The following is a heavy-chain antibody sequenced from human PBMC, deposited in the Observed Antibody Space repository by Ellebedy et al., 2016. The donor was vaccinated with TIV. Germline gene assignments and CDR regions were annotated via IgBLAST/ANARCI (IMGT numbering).Heavy chain of an antibody. J-gene: IGHJ4*02. CDR1: GYSFTRYG. CDR3: ARDGLRYFDYDNNLDY. Sequence: AASVKVSCKASGYSFTRYGISWVRQAPGQGLEWMGWISAYNGNTNYAQKFQDRVTMTTDTSTGTAYMELRSLRSDDTAVFYCARDGLRYFDYDNNLDYWGQGTLVTVSS. V-gene: IGHV1-18*01. D-gene: IGHD3-9*01. CDR2: ISAYNGNT.